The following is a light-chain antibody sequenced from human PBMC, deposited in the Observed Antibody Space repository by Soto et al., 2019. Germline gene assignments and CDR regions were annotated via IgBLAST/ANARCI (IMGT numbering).Light chain of an antibody. Sequence: EIVMTQSPATLSVSPGERATLSCRAGQGVTTNFAWYQQKSGQSPRVLIYDVSTRATGVPARFSGTGSGTDFTLTISGLQSDESAGYSCQQYNNWPFSFGQGKRLEIK. J-gene: IGKJ5*01. CDR2: DVS. CDR3: QQYNNWPFS. CDR1: QGVTTN. V-gene: IGKV3-15*01.